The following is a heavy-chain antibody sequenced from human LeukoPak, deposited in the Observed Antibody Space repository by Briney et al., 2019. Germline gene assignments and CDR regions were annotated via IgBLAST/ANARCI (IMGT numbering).Heavy chain of an antibody. J-gene: IGHJ4*02. Sequence: SETLSLTCTVSGGSISSYYWSWIRQPAGKGLEWIGRIYTSGSTNYNPSLKSRVTMSVDTSKNQFSLKLSSVTAADTAVYYCARARAMSSSGWYGDYYFDYWGQGTLVTVSS. CDR1: GGSISSYY. CDR2: IYTSGST. V-gene: IGHV4-4*07. CDR3: ARARAMSSSGWYGDYYFDY. D-gene: IGHD6-19*01.